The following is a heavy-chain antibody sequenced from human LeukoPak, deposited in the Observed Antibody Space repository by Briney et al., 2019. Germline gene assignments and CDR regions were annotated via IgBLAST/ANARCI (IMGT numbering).Heavy chain of an antibody. CDR2: INPNSGGT. J-gene: IGHJ5*02. CDR1: GYTLTGYY. Sequence: ASVKVSCKASGYTLTGYYMHWVRQAPGQGLEWMGWINPNSGGTNYAQKFQGRVTMTRDTSISTAYTELSRLRSDDTAVYYCAREGGYDFWSGYYSTNWFDPWGQGTLVTVSS. CDR3: AREGGYDFWSGYYSTNWFDP. V-gene: IGHV1-2*02. D-gene: IGHD3-3*01.